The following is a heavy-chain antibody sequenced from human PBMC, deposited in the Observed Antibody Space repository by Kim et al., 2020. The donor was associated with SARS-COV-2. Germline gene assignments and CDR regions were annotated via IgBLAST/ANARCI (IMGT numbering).Heavy chain of an antibody. V-gene: IGHV3-21*01. D-gene: IGHD6-6*01. CDR2: SIPI. J-gene: IGHJ4*02. Sequence: SIPIYDADSVKARVDIARDNAKNSLYLQMNSLRAEDTAVYYCARGLACGYCGQGTLVTVSS. CDR3: ARGLACGY.